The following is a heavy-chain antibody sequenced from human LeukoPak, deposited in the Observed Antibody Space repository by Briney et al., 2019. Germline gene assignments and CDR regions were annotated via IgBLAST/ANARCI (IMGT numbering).Heavy chain of an antibody. J-gene: IGHJ4*02. V-gene: IGHV3-21*01. D-gene: IGHD3-9*01. CDR3: TRDFDWFRNQLDY. CDR2: ISSSSNYV. Sequence: PGGSLRLSCAASGFTFSDYAMNWVRQAPGKGLEWVSSISSSSNYVYNAASVQGRFTISRDNTKNSLYLQMNSLRAEDTAVYYCTRDFDWFRNQLDYWGQGTLVTVSS. CDR1: GFTFSDYA.